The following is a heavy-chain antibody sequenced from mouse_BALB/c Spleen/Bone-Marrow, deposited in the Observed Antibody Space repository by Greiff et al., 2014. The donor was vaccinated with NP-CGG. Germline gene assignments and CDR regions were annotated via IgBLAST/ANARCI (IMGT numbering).Heavy chain of an antibody. D-gene: IGHD1-1*01. CDR1: GYTFSNYW. CDR2: ILPGSGSA. Sequence: VQLQQSGAELMKPGASVKISCKATGYTFSNYWIDWVKQRPGHGLEWIGEILPGSGSAYYNEKFKGKATFTADTSSNTAYMQLSSLTSEDSALYYCARASVVPYYFDFWGQGTTLTVSS. V-gene: IGHV1-9*01. J-gene: IGHJ2*01. CDR3: ARASVVPYYFDF.